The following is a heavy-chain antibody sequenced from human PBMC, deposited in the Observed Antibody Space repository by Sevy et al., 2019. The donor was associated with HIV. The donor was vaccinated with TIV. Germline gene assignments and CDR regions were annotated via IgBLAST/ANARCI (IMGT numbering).Heavy chain of an antibody. Sequence: GGSLRLSCAASGFTFSSYGMHWVRQAPGKGLERVAVIWYDGSNKYYADSVKGRFTISRDNSKNTLYLQMNSLRAEDTAVYYCARDPAGEGYAIRYFQHWGQGTLVTVSS. V-gene: IGHV3-33*01. D-gene: IGHD3-10*01. J-gene: IGHJ1*01. CDR2: IWYDGSNK. CDR3: ARDPAGEGYAIRYFQH. CDR1: GFTFSSYG.